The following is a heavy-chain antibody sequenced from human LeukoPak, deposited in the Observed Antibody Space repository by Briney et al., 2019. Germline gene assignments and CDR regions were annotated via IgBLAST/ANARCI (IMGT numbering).Heavy chain of an antibody. CDR1: GFTFSTYS. V-gene: IGHV3-21*01. Sequence: KPGGSLRLSCAASGFTFSTYSMNWVRLAPGKGLEWVSSISRSSDNIDYADSVKGRFTISRDNAKNSLYLQMNSLRAEDTAVYYCAREFLKDYGDRGWGQGTLVTVSS. J-gene: IGHJ4*02. CDR3: AREFLKDYGDRG. D-gene: IGHD4-17*01. CDR2: ISRSSDNI.